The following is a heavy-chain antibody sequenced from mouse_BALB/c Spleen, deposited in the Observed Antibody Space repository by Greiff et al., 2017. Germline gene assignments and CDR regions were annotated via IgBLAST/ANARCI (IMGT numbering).Heavy chain of an antibody. Sequence: VQLQQTGPELVKPGASVKISCKASGYSFTDYIMLWVKQSHGKSLEWIGNINPYYGSTSYNLKFKGKATLTVDKSSSTAYMQLNSLTSEDSAVYYCARDGLYAMDYWGQGTSVTVSS. CDR3: ARDGLYAMDY. CDR2: INPYYGST. CDR1: GYSFTDYI. J-gene: IGHJ4*01. V-gene: IGHV1-39*01. D-gene: IGHD2-3*01.